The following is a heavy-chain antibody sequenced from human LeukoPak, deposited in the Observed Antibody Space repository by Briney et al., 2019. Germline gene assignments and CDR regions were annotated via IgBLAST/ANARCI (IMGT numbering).Heavy chain of an antibody. Sequence: ASVKVSCKASGYTFTSYYMHWVRQAPGQGPEWMGIINPSGGSTSYAQKFQGRVTMTRDTSTSTVYMELSSLRSEDTAVYYCAREVVVPAAIRLRYYYGMDVWGQGTTVTVSS. J-gene: IGHJ6*02. D-gene: IGHD2-2*01. CDR3: AREVVVPAAIRLRYYYGMDV. V-gene: IGHV1-46*01. CDR1: GYTFTSYY. CDR2: INPSGGST.